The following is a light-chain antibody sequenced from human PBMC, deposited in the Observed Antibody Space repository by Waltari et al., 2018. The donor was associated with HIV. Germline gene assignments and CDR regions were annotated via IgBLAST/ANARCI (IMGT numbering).Light chain of an antibody. Sequence: QSVLTQPPSVSGAPGQRVTISCTGSSSNTGAGYDVHWYQQLPGTAPKLLIYGNTNRPSGVPDRFSGSKSGTSVSRAITGLQAEDEADYFCQSYDSRLRAVVFGGGTKLTVL. CDR3: QSYDSRLRAVV. V-gene: IGLV1-40*01. CDR1: SSNTGAGYD. CDR2: GNT. J-gene: IGLJ2*01.